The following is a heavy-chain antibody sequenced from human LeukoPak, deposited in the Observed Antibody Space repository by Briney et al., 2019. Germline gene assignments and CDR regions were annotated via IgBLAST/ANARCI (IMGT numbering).Heavy chain of an antibody. V-gene: IGHV4-39*01. J-gene: IGHJ4*02. CDR3: ARPRGLPAADRDLFDY. Sequence: PSETVSLTCTVSGGSISSSSYLWRWLRQPPGWGVGWIGCIYYSRSTYYHQSLMSLVTISVHTPNNQFSLKLSSVTAADTAVYYCARPRGLPAADRDLFDYWGQGTLVTVSS. CDR2: IYYSRST. CDR1: GGSISSSSYL. D-gene: IGHD2-2*01.